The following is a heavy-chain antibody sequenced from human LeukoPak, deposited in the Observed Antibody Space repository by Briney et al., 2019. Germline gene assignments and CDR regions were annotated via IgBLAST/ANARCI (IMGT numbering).Heavy chain of an antibody. Sequence: GGSLRLSCAASGFTLSSYWMSWVRQAPGKGLEWVANIKQDGSEKYYVDSVKGRFTISRDNAKNSLYLQMNRLRAEDTAVYYCASGHEYGWYQDHWGQGTLVTVSS. D-gene: IGHD6-19*01. CDR2: IKQDGSEK. V-gene: IGHV3-7*01. J-gene: IGHJ4*02. CDR3: ASGHEYGWYQDH. CDR1: GFTLSSYW.